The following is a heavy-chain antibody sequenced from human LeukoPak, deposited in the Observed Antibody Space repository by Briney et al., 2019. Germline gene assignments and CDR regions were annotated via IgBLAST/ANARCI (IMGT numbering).Heavy chain of an antibody. Sequence: ASVKVSCKASGYTFTSYGISWVRQAPRQGLEWMGWISAYNGNTNYAQKLQGRVTMTTDTSTSTAYMELRSLRSDDTAVYYCARRDDILTGYPFDYWGQGTLVTVSS. V-gene: IGHV1-18*01. CDR2: ISAYNGNT. CDR1: GYTFTSYG. J-gene: IGHJ4*02. CDR3: ARRDDILTGYPFDY. D-gene: IGHD3-9*01.